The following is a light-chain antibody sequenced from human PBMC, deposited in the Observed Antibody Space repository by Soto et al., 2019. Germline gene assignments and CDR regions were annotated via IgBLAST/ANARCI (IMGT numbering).Light chain of an antibody. V-gene: IGLV2-8*01. CDR1: SSDVGAYNY. CDR2: EVT. J-gene: IGLJ3*02. CDR3: SSYAGSSKVV. Sequence: QSALTQPPSASGSPGQSVTISCTGTSSDVGAYNYVSWYQQHPGKAPKLMIYEVTKRPSGVPDRFSGSKSGNTASLTVSGLQAEDEADYYCSSYAGSSKVVFGEGTKLTLL.